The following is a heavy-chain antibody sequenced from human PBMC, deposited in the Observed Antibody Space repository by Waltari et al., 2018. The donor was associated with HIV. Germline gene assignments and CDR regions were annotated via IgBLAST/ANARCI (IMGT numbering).Heavy chain of an antibody. CDR3: ARDWWQLPSGGYFFDY. D-gene: IGHD2-15*01. Sequence: QVQLVQSGAEVKKPGASVKVSCTASRFTFTAYYVHWVRQAPGQGLEWMVWINPKGGLTPFAQNLQGRINMTRDTSIKTAYLELSRLQSDDTAVYYCARDWWQLPSGGYFFDYWGQGTLVTVSS. CDR2: INPKGGLT. V-gene: IGHV1-2*02. CDR1: RFTFTAYY. J-gene: IGHJ4*02.